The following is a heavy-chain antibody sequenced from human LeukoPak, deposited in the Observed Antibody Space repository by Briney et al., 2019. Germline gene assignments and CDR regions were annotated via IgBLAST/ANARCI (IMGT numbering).Heavy chain of an antibody. D-gene: IGHD2-2*01. J-gene: IGHJ6*03. Sequence: ASVTVSRKASGYTFTIYYMYWGRHAPAQGLGWVGIINPSGGSTSNAQKFQGRVTMTRDTSTSTVYMELSSLRSEDTAVYYCAKDGGVVPAVPPLCCYYYMDDWGQGTPVTVSS. V-gene: IGHV1-46*01. CDR3: AKDGGVVPAVPPLCCYYYMDD. CDR2: INPSGGST. CDR1: GYTFTIYY.